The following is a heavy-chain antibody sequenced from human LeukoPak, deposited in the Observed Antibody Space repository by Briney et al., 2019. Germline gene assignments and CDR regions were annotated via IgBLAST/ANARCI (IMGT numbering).Heavy chain of an antibody. CDR2: ISAGGSST. CDR1: GFTFSIHA. J-gene: IGHJ4*02. D-gene: IGHD4-17*01. V-gene: IGHV3-23*01. Sequence: GGSLRLSCAASGFTFSIHAMSWVRQAPGQGLEWVSVISAGGSSTAYADSVKGRFTISRDNSRSTLYLQMNTLRADDTAVYYCAEMTTVTHPIDYWGRGTLVTVSS. CDR3: AEMTTVTHPIDY.